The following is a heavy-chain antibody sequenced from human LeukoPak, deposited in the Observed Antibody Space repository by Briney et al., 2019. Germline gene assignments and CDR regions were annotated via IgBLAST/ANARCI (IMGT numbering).Heavy chain of an antibody. CDR3: ARGLPGGLDP. CDR1: GFTFSSFD. V-gene: IGHV3-13*01. CDR2: ISTAGDT. Sequence: GGAPRPPFAAPGFTFSSFDMHWGPQAIGEGLEWVSSISTAGDTYFSGSVKGRFTISRENAKNSLYLQMNSLRVGDTAVYYCARGLPGGLDPWGQGTLVTVSS. D-gene: IGHD2-15*01. J-gene: IGHJ5*02.